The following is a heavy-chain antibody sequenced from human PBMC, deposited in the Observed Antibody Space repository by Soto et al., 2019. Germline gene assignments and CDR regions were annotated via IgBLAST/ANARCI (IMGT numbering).Heavy chain of an antibody. D-gene: IGHD3-22*01. Sequence: QVQLVQSGAEVKKPGSSVKVSCEASGATLNTFINYGITWVRQAPGQGLEWMGGIIPVFGSAHYAQKFQGRVTISADESTRTAYIELSSLRSDDTAVYYCARGAATKIVVVMYDAFEIWGQGTMVTVSS. CDR1: GATLNTFINYG. J-gene: IGHJ3*02. CDR2: IIPVFGSA. CDR3: ARGAATKIVVVMYDAFEI. V-gene: IGHV1-69*12.